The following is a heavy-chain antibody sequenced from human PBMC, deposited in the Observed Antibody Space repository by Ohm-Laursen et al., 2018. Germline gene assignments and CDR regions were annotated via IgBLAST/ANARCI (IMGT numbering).Heavy chain of an antibody. D-gene: IGHD4-17*01. CDR3: ASNDYGVYYGMDV. CDR2: IGTGGDT. J-gene: IGHJ6*02. Sequence: SLRLSCSASGFTFSTYDMHWVRQGTGKGLEWVSAIGTGGDTYYPDSVKGRFTISRDNSKNTLYLQMNSLRAEDTAVYYCASNDYGVYYGMDVWGQGTTVTVSS. V-gene: IGHV3-13*01. CDR1: GFTFSTYD.